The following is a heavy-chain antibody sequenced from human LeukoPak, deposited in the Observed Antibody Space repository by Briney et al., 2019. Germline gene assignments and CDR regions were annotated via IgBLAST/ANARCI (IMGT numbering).Heavy chain of an antibody. CDR2: ISGSGGST. Sequence: GGSLRLSCAASGFTFSSYGMSWVRQAPGKGLEWVSAISGSGGSTYHADSVKGRFTISRDNSKNTLYLQMDSLRADDTAVYYCAKSNSSTWYAPFDYWGQGTLVTVSS. CDR3: AKSNSSTWYAPFDY. CDR1: GFTFSSYG. D-gene: IGHD6-13*01. J-gene: IGHJ4*02. V-gene: IGHV3-23*01.